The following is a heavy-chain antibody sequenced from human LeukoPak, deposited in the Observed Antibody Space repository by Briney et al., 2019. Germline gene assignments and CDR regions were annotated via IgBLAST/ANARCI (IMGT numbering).Heavy chain of an antibody. V-gene: IGHV3-64D*09. CDR3: VKVQDASTFDY. J-gene: IGHJ4*02. CDR2: ISSNGGGT. CDR1: GFTFSSYA. D-gene: IGHD3-16*01. Sequence: GGSLRLSCSASGFTFSSYAMYWVRQAPGKGLEYASSISSNGGGTHYADSVRGRFTISRDNSRNTLYLQMSSLRPEDTAVYYCVKVQDASTFDYWGQGTLVTVSS.